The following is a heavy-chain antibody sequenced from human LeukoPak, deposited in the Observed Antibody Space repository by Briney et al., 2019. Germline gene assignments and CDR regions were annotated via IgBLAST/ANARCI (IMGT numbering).Heavy chain of an antibody. V-gene: IGHV4-34*01. Sequence: GSLRLSCAASGFTFSSYSMNWVRQPPGKGLEWIGEINHSGSTNYNPSLKSRVTISVDTSKNQFSLKLSSVTAADTAVYYRARARRDRASRGYYAIWGQGTLVTVSS. CDR2: INHSGST. CDR1: GFTFSSYS. D-gene: IGHD3-22*01. J-gene: IGHJ4*02. CDR3: ARARRDRASRGYYAI.